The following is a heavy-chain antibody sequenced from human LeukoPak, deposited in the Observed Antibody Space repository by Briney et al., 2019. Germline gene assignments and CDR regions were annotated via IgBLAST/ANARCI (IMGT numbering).Heavy chain of an antibody. D-gene: IGHD3-22*01. V-gene: IGHV3-7*01. J-gene: IGHJ4*02. CDR2: INKDGTEK. Sequence: GGSLRLSCAASEFTSSAFWMSWVRRPPGKGLEWVANINKDGTEKEYVDSVKGRFSIFRDNAKNSVFLQMNSLRVEDTAVYYCARGLLDRSGYFEDWGQGTLVTVSS. CDR1: EFTSSAFW. CDR3: ARGLLDRSGYFED.